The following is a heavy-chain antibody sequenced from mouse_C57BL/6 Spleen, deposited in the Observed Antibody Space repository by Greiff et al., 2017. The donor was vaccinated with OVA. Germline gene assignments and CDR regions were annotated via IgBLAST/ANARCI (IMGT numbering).Heavy chain of an antibody. CDR2: INTDGGST. CDR3: ARHASYYDYDGYAMDY. CDR1: EYEFPSHD. V-gene: IGHV5-2*01. Sequence: EVHLVESGGGLVKPGESLKLSCESNEYEFPSHDMSWVRKTPEQRLELVAAINTDGGSTYYPDTMERRFIISRDNTKKTLYLQMSSLRSEDTALYYCARHASYYDYDGYAMDYWGQGTSVTVSS. D-gene: IGHD2-4*01. J-gene: IGHJ4*01.